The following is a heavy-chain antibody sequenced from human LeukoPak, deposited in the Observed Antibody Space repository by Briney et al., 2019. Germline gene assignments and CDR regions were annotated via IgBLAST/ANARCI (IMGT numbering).Heavy chain of an antibody. CDR3: ARGCCPTGH. J-gene: IGHJ4*02. V-gene: IGHV3-66*01. Sequence: GGSLRLSCAASGFTVSSDYMAWVRQAPGQGLEWVSVIYSSGVTFYADSVKGRFTIPRDNSKNTLYLQMNSLRAEDTAVYYCARGCCPTGHWGQGTLVTVSS. CDR2: IYSSGVT. CDR1: GFTVSSDY.